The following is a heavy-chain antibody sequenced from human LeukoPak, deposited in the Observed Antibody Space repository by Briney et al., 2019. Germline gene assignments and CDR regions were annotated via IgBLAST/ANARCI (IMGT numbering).Heavy chain of an antibody. CDR3: AKVLGPAYYYDTLNQGYFDY. D-gene: IGHD3-22*01. CDR2: INKDGSEK. Sequence: GGSLRLSCAGSGFTFRDYWVDWVRQAPGKGLEWVANINKDGSEKNHLESVKGRFIISRDNARNSLYLQMNNLRAEDTAVYYCAKVLGPAYYYDTLNQGYFDYRGQGTLVTVSS. V-gene: IGHV3-7*03. J-gene: IGHJ4*02. CDR1: GFTFRDYW.